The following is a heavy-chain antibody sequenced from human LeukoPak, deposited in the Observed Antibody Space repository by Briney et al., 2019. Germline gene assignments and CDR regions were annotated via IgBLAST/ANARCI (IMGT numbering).Heavy chain of an antibody. D-gene: IGHD4-11*01. J-gene: IGHJ4*02. CDR3: ASSSNYAFDF. CDR1: GFTFSSYA. V-gene: IGHV3-7*05. Sequence: PGGSLRLSCAASGFTFSSYAMSWVRQAPGKGLEWVANIKQDGSEKYYVDSVKGRFTISRDNAKNSLYLQMNSLRAEDTAVYYCASSSNYAFDFRGQGTLVTVSS. CDR2: IKQDGSEK.